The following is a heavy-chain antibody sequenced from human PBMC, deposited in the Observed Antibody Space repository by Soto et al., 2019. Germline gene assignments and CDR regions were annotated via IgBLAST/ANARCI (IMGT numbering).Heavy chain of an antibody. CDR1: GGSISSYY. V-gene: IGHV4-59*08. D-gene: IGHD6-13*01. J-gene: IGHJ5*02. CDR3: ASQGYSSSLGGFDP. CDR2: IYYSGST. Sequence: PSEPLSLTCTVSGGSISSYYWSWIRQPPGKGLEWIGYIYYSGSTNYNPSLKSRVTISVDTSKNQFSLKLSSVTAADTAVYYCASQGYSSSLGGFDPWGQGTLVTVSS.